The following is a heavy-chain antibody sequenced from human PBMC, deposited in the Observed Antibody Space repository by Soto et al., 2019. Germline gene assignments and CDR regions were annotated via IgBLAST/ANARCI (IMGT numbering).Heavy chain of an antibody. Sequence: GGPLRLCRASDGHCISSDGMHWFRLVQGKWLEWLEVIWYDGSNKYYADSVQARFTISRANSKNTLYLQMNSLRAEDTAVYYCARGPGSYGDYDYSDYWGQGT. CDR3: ARGPGSYGDYDYSDY. V-gene: IGHV3-33*01. D-gene: IGHD4-17*01. J-gene: IGHJ4*02. CDR2: IWYDGSNK. CDR1: GHCISSDG.